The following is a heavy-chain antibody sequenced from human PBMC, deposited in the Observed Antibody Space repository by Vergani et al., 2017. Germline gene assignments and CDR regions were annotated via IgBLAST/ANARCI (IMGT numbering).Heavy chain of an antibody. D-gene: IGHD3-10*01. CDR2: IIPIFGTA. CDR3: ARDGGEHGSGSYFYGMDV. Sequence: QVQLVQSGAEVKKPGSSVKVSCKASGGTFSSYAISWVRQAPGQGLEWMGGIIPIFGTANYAQKFQGRVTITADKSTSTAYMELSSLRSEDTAVYYCARDGGEHGSGSYFYGMDVWGQGTTVTVSS. J-gene: IGHJ6*02. CDR1: GGTFSSYA. V-gene: IGHV1-69*06.